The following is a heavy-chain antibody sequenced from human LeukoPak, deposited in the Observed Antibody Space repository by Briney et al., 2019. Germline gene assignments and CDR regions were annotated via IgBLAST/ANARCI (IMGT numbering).Heavy chain of an antibody. V-gene: IGHV4-39*01. CDR3: ARYLTTRGFLRFDY. CDR2: IYYSGST. J-gene: IGHJ4*02. CDR1: GGSISSSSYY. D-gene: IGHD4-11*01. Sequence: SETLSLTCTVSGGSISSSSYYWGWIRQPPGKGLEWIGSIYYSGSTYYNPSLKSRVTISVDTSKNQFSLKLSSVTAADTAVYYCARYLTTRGFLRFDYWGQGTLVTVSS.